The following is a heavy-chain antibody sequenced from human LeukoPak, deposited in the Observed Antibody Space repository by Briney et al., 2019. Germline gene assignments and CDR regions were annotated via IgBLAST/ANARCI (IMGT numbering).Heavy chain of an antibody. CDR3: AKRNYFGAGTYSFDF. J-gene: IGHJ4*02. Sequence: GGSLRLSCTASGFTFSNFGMSWVRQAPGKGLEWVSHLTGSGGSTYYAGSVKGRFTISRDNSKNTLYLQMNSLRAEDTAVYYCAKRNYFGAGTYSFDFWGQGTLVTVSS. V-gene: IGHV3-23*01. CDR1: GFTFSNFG. CDR2: LTGSGGST. D-gene: IGHD3-10*01.